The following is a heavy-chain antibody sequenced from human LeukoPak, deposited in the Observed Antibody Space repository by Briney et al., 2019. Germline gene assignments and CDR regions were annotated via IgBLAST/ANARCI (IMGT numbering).Heavy chain of an antibody. CDR2: IIPILGIA. Sequence: SVTVSHKASRGTFSSYAISWVRQAPGQGLEWMGRIIPILGIANYAQKFQGRVTITADKSTSTAYMELSSLRSEDTAVYYCARDHASITGTFNWFDRWGQGTLVTVSS. V-gene: IGHV1-69*04. J-gene: IGHJ5*02. CDR3: ARDHASITGTFNWFDR. D-gene: IGHD1-20*01. CDR1: RGTFSSYA.